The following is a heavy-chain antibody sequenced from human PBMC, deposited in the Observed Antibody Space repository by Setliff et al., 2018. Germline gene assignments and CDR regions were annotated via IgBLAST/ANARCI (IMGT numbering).Heavy chain of an antibody. J-gene: IGHJ6*03. V-gene: IGHV4-39*07. CDR1: GGSISSSSYY. CDR3: ARDLYSSSSGGFYYYYYMDV. Sequence: PSETLSLTCTVSGGSISSSSYYWGWIRQPPGKGLEWIGEIYHSGSTNYNPSLKSRVTISVDKSKNQFSLKLSSVTAADTAVYYCARDLYSSSSGGFYYYYYMDVWGKGTTVTVSS. D-gene: IGHD6-6*01. CDR2: IYHSGST.